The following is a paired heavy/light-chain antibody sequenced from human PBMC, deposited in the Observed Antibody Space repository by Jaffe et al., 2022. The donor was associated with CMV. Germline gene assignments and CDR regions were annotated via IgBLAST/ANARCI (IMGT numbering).Light chain of an antibody. CDR3: QQRSNST. CDR2: DAS. Sequence: EIVLTQSPATLSLSPGERATLSCRASQSVSSYLAWYQQKPGQAPRLLIYDASNRATGIPARFSGSGSGTDFTLTISSLEPEDFAVYYCQQRSNSTFGPGTKVDIK. V-gene: IGKV3-11*01. CDR1: QSVSSY. J-gene: IGKJ3*01.
Heavy chain of an antibody. CDR2: IIPILGIA. CDR3: ARNPYCSGGSCYPPSGDYYYMDV. CDR1: GGTFSSYA. D-gene: IGHD2-15*01. V-gene: IGHV1-69*09. Sequence: QVQLVQSGAEVKKPGSSVKVSCKASGGTFSSYAISWVRQAPGQGLEWMGRIIPILGIANYAQKFQGRVTITADKSTSTAYMELSSLRSEDTAVYYCARNPYCSGGSCYPPSGDYYYMDVWGKGTTVTVSS. J-gene: IGHJ6*03.